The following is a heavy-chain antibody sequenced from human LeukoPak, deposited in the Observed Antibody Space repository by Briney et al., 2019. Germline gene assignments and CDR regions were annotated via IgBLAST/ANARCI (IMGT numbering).Heavy chain of an antibody. CDR2: ISGSGGST. CDR1: GFAFSSYG. J-gene: IGHJ4*02. Sequence: PGGSLRLSCATSGFAFSSYGMSWVRQPPGKGLEWVSAISGSGGSTYYADSVKGRFTISRDNSKNTLYLQMSSLRAEDTAVYYCAKTGAVLIVYYFDYWGQGTLVTVSS. CDR3: AKTGAVLIVYYFDY. V-gene: IGHV3-23*01. D-gene: IGHD3-22*01.